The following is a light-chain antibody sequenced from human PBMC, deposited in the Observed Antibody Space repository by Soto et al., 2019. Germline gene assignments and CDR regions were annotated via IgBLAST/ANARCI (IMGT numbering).Light chain of an antibody. V-gene: IGLV2-11*01. J-gene: IGLJ1*01. CDR2: DVS. Sequence: QSVLTQPRSVSGSPGQSVTISCTGTSSDVGAYNYVSWYQQHPGKAPKLMTYDVSKRPSGVPDRFSGSKSGNTASLTVSGLQAEDEADYYCSSYAGSNNVFGTGTKVTVL. CDR3: SSYAGSNNV. CDR1: SSDVGAYNY.